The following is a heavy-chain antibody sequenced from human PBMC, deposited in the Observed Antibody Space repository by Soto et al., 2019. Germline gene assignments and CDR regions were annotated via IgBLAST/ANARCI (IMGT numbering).Heavy chain of an antibody. CDR2: ISAYNGNT. Sequence: QVQLVQSGAEVKKPGAAVKVSCKASGYTFASYAISWMRQAPGQGREWMGWISAYNGNTNYAQKRQCRVTMTPYTYTSTAYMELRSLRSDDTAVYYCARDPPPPDYWGQGTLVTVSS. J-gene: IGHJ4*02. CDR1: GYTFASYA. V-gene: IGHV1-18*01. CDR3: ARDPPPPDY.